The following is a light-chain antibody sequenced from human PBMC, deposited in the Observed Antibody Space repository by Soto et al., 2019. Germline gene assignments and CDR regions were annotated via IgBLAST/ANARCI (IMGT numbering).Light chain of an antibody. Sequence: QSALTQPASVSGSPGQSITISCTGTSGDVGTYDLVSWYQQHPGKVPRLIIYEATKRPSEVSHRFSGYKSGNKASLTISGVQAEDEADYYCCSYAGSGTYVSGTGTKVTVL. J-gene: IGLJ1*01. CDR2: EAT. CDR3: CSYAGSGTYV. CDR1: SGDVGTYDL. V-gene: IGLV2-23*01.